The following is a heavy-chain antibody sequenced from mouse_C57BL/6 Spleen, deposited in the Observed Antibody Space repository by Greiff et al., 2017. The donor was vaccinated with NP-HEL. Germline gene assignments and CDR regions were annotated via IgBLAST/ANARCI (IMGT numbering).Heavy chain of an antibody. CDR2: LDPSDSYT. Sequence: QVQLQQPGSYLVRPGTEGKGGGRVSGYAFTSYWMHWVKQRPGQGLQWIGVLDPSDSYTNYNQKFKGKATLTVDTSSSTAYMQLSSLTSEDSAVYYCARWGLLREYAMDYWGQGTSVTVSS. V-gene: IGHV1-59*01. CDR1: GYAFTSYW. D-gene: IGHD2-3*01. CDR3: ARWGLLREYAMDY. J-gene: IGHJ4*01.